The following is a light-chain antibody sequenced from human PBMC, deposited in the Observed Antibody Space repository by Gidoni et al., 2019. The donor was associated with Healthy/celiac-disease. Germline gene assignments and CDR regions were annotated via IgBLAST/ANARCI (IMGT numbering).Light chain of an antibody. V-gene: IGKV1-27*01. Sequence: DIQMTQAPSSLSESVGDRVTITCRASQCISNYLAWYKKKTGKVPKLLIYAASTLQSGVPCRFSGSGSVPDFTLTISSLQPEDVATYSCQQYNIAPFTFGPGTQVDI. J-gene: IGKJ3*01. CDR1: QCISNY. CDR3: QQYNIAPFT. CDR2: AAS.